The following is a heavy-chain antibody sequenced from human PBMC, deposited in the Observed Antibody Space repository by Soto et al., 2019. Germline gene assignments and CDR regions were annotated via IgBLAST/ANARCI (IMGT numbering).Heavy chain of an antibody. CDR1: GFTFSSYA. J-gene: IGHJ4*02. Sequence: PGGSLRLSCAASGFTFSSYAMSWVRQAPGKGLEWVSAISGSGGSTYYADSVKGRFTISRDNSKNTLYLQMNSLRAEDTAVYYCAKDRGRYYYGSGSYYSFVGERTYFDYWGQGTLVTVPS. V-gene: IGHV3-23*01. CDR2: ISGSGGST. CDR3: AKDRGRYYYGSGSYYSFVGERTYFDY. D-gene: IGHD3-10*01.